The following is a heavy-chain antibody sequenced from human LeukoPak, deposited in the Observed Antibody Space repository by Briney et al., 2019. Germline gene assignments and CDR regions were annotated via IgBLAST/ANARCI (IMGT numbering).Heavy chain of an antibody. D-gene: IGHD3-10*01. V-gene: IGHV4-39*07. Sequence: PSETLSLTCTVSGGSISSSSYYWGWIRQPPGKGLEWIGSIYYSGSTYYNPSLKSRVTISVDTSKNQFSLKLSSVTAADTAVYYCARCSYGSGSSDYWGQGTLVTVSS. CDR3: ARCSYGSGSSDY. J-gene: IGHJ4*02. CDR1: GGSISSSSYY. CDR2: IYYSGST.